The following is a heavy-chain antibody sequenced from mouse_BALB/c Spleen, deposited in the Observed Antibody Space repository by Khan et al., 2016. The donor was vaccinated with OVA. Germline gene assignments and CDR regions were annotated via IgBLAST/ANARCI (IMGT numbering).Heavy chain of an antibody. CDR1: GYSITSDYA. CDR2: ISYSGSA. J-gene: IGHJ1*01. CDR3: ARRYYYGHWYFDV. V-gene: IGHV3-2*02. D-gene: IGHD1-1*01. Sequence: VQLKESGPGLVKPSQSLSLTCTVTGYSITSDYAWNWIRQFPGNKLEWMGYISYSGSANYNPSLKSRISLTRDTSENQFFLQLNSVTTEDSATYYCARRYYYGHWYFDVWGAGTTVTVSS.